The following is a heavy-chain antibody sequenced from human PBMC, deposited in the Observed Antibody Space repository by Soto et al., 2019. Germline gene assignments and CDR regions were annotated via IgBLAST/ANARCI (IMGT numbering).Heavy chain of an antibody. CDR3: ARGRDKGLDDYYYGMDV. J-gene: IGHJ6*02. Sequence: EVQLVESGGGLVKPGGSLRLSCAASGFTFSSYSMNWVRQAPGKGLEWVSSISSSSSYIYYADSVKGRFTISRDNAKNSRYLQMNSRRAEETAVYYCARGRDKGLDDYYYGMDVWGQGTTVTVSS. CDR1: GFTFSSYS. CDR2: ISSSSSYI. V-gene: IGHV3-21*01.